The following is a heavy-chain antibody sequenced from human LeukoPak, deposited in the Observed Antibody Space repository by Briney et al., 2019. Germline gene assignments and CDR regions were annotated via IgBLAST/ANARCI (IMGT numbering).Heavy chain of an antibody. D-gene: IGHD5-12*01. CDR1: EFSVGSNY. CDR2: IYSGGST. Sequence: GGSLRLSCAASEFSVGSNYMTWVRQAPGKGLEWVSLIYSGGSTYYADSVKGRFTIPRDNSKNTLYLQMNSLRAEDTAVYYCARGPSGSHNTGGQGTLVTVSS. V-gene: IGHV3-66*01. J-gene: IGHJ4*02. CDR3: ARGPSGSHNT.